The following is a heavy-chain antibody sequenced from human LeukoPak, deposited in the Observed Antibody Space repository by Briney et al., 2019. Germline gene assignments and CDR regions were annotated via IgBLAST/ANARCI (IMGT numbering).Heavy chain of an antibody. Sequence: SETLSLTCSVSGGSISSSNYYWGWIRQPPGKGLEWIGSIYYSGSTYYNPSLKSRITLSVDMSKNQFSPKLSSVTAADTAVYYCARDTAMKRWGQGTLVTVSS. CDR2: IYYSGST. D-gene: IGHD5-18*01. CDR3: ARDTAMKR. V-gene: IGHV4-39*07. CDR1: GGSISSSNYY. J-gene: IGHJ4*02.